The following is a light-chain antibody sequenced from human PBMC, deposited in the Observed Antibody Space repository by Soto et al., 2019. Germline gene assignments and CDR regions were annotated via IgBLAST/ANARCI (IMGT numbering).Light chain of an antibody. Sequence: DIVLTQSPATLSLSPGERATLSCRASQAISNYLAWYQQQPGQVPRLLIYAASNRATGIPARFSGSGSVTDFTLTISSLEPEDFAVYFCQQRRKWPNTFGQGTKLEIK. CDR1: QAISNY. V-gene: IGKV3-11*01. CDR3: QQRRKWPNT. J-gene: IGKJ2*01. CDR2: AAS.